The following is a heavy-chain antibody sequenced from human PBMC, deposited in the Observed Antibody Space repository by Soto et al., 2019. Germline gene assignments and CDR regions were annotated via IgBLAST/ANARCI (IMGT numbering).Heavy chain of an antibody. CDR3: ARPGITMVRGVTRYGMDV. J-gene: IGHJ6*02. D-gene: IGHD3-10*01. V-gene: IGHV5-51*01. CDR1: GYSFTSYW. CDR2: IYPGDSDT. Sequence: GESLKISCKGSGYSFTSYWIGWVRQMPGKGLEWMGIIYPGDSDTRYSPSFQGQVTISADKSISTAYLQWSSLKASDTAMYYCARPGITMVRGVTRYGMDVWGQGTTVXVSS.